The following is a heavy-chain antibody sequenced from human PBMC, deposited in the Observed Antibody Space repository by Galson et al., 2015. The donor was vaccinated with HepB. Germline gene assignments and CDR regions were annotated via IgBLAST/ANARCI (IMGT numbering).Heavy chain of an antibody. D-gene: IGHD5-12*01. J-gene: IGHJ4*02. CDR2: IFPGDSDT. CDR3: ATGYSGYVLGF. V-gene: IGHV5-51*01. CDR1: GYSFTSYW. Sequence: QSGAEVKKPGESLKISCKGSGYSFTSYWIGWVCQMPGKGLEWMGTIFPGDSDTRYRPSFQGQVTISADKSISTAYLQWRSLKASDTAIYYCATGYSGYVLGFWGQGTLVTVSS.